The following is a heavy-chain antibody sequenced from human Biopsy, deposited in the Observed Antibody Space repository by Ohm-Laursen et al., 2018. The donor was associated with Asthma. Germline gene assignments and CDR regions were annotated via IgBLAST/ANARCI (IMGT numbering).Heavy chain of an antibody. CDR3: AKRRGYSGHDNDF. J-gene: IGHJ4*02. V-gene: IGHV3-30*18. CDR2: ISYDGNHK. Sequence: SLRLSCSASGFMFSSFGMHWVRQAPGKGLEWVAVISYDGNHKFYEDSVKGRFTISRDNSKNTLYLQMNRLRTEDTAVYYCAKRRGYSGHDNDFWGQGTLVIVSS. CDR1: GFMFSSFG. D-gene: IGHD5-12*01.